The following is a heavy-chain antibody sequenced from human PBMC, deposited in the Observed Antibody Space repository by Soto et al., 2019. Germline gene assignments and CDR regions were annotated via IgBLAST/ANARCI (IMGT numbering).Heavy chain of an antibody. CDR2: INAGNGNT. Sequence: GASVKVSCKASGYTFTSYAMHWVRQAPGQRLEWMGWINAGNGNTKYSQKFQGRATMTRGTSSSTVYVELSSLRSEDTAVYYCARAYRWEDAFDIWGPGTMVTVSS. CDR3: ARAYRWEDAFDI. CDR1: GYTFTSYA. J-gene: IGHJ3*02. D-gene: IGHD1-26*01. V-gene: IGHV1-3*01.